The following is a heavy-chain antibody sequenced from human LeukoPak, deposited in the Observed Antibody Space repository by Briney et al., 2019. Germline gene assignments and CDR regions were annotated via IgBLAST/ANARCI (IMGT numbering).Heavy chain of an antibody. CDR3: ARGCTSTSCYDY. D-gene: IGHD2-2*01. J-gene: IGHJ4*02. CDR2: IKQDGREK. CDR1: GFTFSMYW. V-gene: IGHV3-7*04. Sequence: GRSLRLSCAVSGFTFSMYWMRWVRQAPGKGLEWVANIKQDGREKYYVDSLKGRFTISRDNAKNSLYLQMNSLRAEDTAVYYCARGCTSTSCYDYWGQGTLVTVSS.